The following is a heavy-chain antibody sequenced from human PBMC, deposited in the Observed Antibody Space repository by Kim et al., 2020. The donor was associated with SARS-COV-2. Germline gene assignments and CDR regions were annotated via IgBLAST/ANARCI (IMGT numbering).Heavy chain of an antibody. CDR2: VSIGGDYK. CDR3: AREGQMMATIEIFDY. V-gene: IGHV3-30-3*01. D-gene: IGHD3-16*01. Sequence: GGSLRLSCVGSGFTFRSHPIHWVRQAPGKGLEWVARVSIGGDYKDYADSVKGRFTSSRDNSKNTVYLQMDNLRDADTATYFCAREGQMMATIEIFDYWGPGTLVTVSS. CDR1: GFTFRSHP. J-gene: IGHJ4*02.